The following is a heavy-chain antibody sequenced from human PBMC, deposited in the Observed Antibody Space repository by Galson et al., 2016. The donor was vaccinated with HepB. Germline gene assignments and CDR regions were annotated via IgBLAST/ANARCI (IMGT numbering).Heavy chain of an antibody. CDR2: ISRGGTYK. D-gene: IGHD3-22*01. CDR1: GFTLSSYR. CDR3: AADKSSGYSDAFDI. V-gene: IGHV3-21*01. Sequence: SLRLSCAASGFTLSSYRINWVRQAPGKGLGWVSSISRGGTYKYYAVSVEGRFTISRDNAKNSLYLQMNSLRDEDTAVSFCAADKSSGYSDAFDIWGQGTMVTVSS. J-gene: IGHJ3*02.